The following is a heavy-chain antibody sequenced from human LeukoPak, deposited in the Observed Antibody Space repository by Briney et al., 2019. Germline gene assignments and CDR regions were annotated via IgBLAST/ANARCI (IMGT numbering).Heavy chain of an antibody. CDR2: VYYSGSA. CDR3: ARDLYSSGWFDS. J-gene: IGHJ5*01. D-gene: IGHD6-19*01. Sequence: SETLSLTCTVSGVSILSGGYYWAWIRQPPGKGLEWIGSVYYSGSAYYNTSLQSRVTISVDSSKNQFSLRLTSVTAADTAVYFCARDLYSSGWFDSWGQGTLVTVSS. V-gene: IGHV4-39*07. CDR1: GVSILSGGYY.